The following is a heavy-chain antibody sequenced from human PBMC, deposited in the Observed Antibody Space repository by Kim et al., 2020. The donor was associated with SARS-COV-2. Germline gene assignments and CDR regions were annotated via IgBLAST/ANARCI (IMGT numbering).Heavy chain of an antibody. V-gene: IGHV7-4-1*02. CDR2: INTNTGNP. D-gene: IGHD3-10*01. J-gene: IGHJ4*02. Sequence: ASVKVSCKASGYTFTSYAMNWVRQAPGQGLEWMGWINTNTGNPTYAQGFTGRFVFSLDTSVSTAYLQISSLKAEDTAVYYCARVKGGDLVLLWFGEDFVFDYWGQGTLVTVSS. CDR1: GYTFTSYA. CDR3: ARVKGGDLVLLWFGEDFVFDY.